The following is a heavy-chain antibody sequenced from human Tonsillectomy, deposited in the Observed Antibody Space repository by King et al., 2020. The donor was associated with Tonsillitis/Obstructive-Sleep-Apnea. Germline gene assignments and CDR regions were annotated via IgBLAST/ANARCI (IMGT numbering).Heavy chain of an antibody. CDR2: ISSSSSYI. Sequence: VQLVESGGGLVKPGGSLRLSCAASGFTFSSYSMNWVRQAPGKGLEWVSSISSSSSYIYYADSVKGRFTISRDNAKNSLYLQMNSLRAEDTDVYYCAGVPILATINWYFDLWGRGTLVTVSS. J-gene: IGHJ2*01. D-gene: IGHD5-12*01. CDR1: GFTFSSYS. CDR3: AGVPILATINWYFDL. V-gene: IGHV3-21*01.